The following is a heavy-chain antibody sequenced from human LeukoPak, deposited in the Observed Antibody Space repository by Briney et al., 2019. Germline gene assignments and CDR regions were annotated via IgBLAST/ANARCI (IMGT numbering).Heavy chain of an antibody. V-gene: IGHV3-53*01. CDR2: IYSGGAT. J-gene: IGHJ6*03. CDR3: ARASPGYALSYYMDV. D-gene: IGHD5-12*01. Sequence: PGGSLRLSCAASGLTVSGNYMSWVRQAPGKGLEWVSVIYSGGATYYADSVKGRFTISRDNSKNTLYLQMNSVRADDTAVYYCARASPGYALSYYMDVWGKGTTVTVSS. CDR1: GLTVSGNY.